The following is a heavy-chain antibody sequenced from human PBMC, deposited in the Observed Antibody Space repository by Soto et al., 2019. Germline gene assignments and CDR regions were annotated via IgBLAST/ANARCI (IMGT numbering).Heavy chain of an antibody. CDR1: GGSFSGYY. D-gene: IGHD2-2*01. V-gene: IGHV4-34*01. Sequence: SETLSLTCAVYGGSFSGYYWSWIRQPPGKGLEWIGEINHSGSTNYNPSLKSRVTISVDTSKNQFSLKLSSVTAADTAVYYCARPIVVVPAAPHTSNWFDPWGEGTLVTVSS. CDR3: ARPIVVVPAAPHTSNWFDP. J-gene: IGHJ5*02. CDR2: INHSGST.